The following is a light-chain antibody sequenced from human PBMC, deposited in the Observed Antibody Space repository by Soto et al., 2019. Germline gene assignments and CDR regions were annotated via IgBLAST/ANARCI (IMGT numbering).Light chain of an antibody. CDR1: SSDGGGYNY. V-gene: IGLV2-8*01. CDR3: SSYAGTNNYV. CDR2: EVT. Sequence: QSVLTQPPSASRSPGQSLTISCTETSSDGGGYNYVSWYQQHPGKAPKLMIYEVTKRPSDIPDRFSGSKSGNTASLTVSGLQAEDEADYYCSSYAGTNNYVFGTGTKVTVL. J-gene: IGLJ1*01.